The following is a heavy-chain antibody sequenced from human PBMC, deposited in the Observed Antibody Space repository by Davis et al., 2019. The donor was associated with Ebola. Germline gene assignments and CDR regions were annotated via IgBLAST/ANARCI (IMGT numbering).Heavy chain of an antibody. CDR2: IYSSGST. V-gene: IGHV4-4*07. J-gene: IGHJ5*02. D-gene: IGHD2-21*01. CDR1: GGSISSHY. Sequence: PSETLSLTCTISGGSISSHYWTWIRQPAGKGLEWIGRIYSSGSTNYNPSLKSRVTMSVDTSKNQFSLKLTSVTAADTAMYYCARGVLLGDNWFDPWGQGTLVTVSS. CDR3: ARGVLLGDNWFDP.